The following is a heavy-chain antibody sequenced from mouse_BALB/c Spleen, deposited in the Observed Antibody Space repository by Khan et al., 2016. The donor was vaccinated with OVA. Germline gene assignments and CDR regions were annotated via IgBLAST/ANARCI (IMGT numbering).Heavy chain of an antibody. CDR2: IYYSGTV. CDR1: GISITSGNYR. CDR3: ERDYGSLYWYFDG. V-gene: IGHV3-5*02. J-gene: IGHJ1*01. D-gene: IGHD1-1*01. Sequence: VPLHQSGPGLVKPSQTVSLTCTVTGISITSGNYRWSWIRPFPGNKLEWIGNIYYSGTVTYNPSLTSRTTITRDTSQNQFFLEKNSVSAEDTATYYRERDYGSLYWYFDGWGAGTTVTV.